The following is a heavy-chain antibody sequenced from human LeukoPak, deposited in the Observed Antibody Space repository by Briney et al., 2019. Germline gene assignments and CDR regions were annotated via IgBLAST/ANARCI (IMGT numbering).Heavy chain of an antibody. Sequence: SVKVSCKASGGTFSSYAISWVRQAPGQGLEWVGGIIPIFGTANYAQKFQGRVTITADESTSTAYMELSSLRSEDTAVYYCAEGSWTPENGMDVWGQGTTVTVSS. V-gene: IGHV1-69*13. CDR3: AEGSWTPENGMDV. CDR2: IIPIFGTA. CDR1: GGTFSSYA. J-gene: IGHJ6*02. D-gene: IGHD1-14*01.